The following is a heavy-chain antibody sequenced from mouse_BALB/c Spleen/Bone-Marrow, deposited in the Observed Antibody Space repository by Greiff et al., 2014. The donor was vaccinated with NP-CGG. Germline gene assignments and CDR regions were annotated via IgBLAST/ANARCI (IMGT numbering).Heavy chain of an antibody. J-gene: IGHJ2*01. CDR1: GFSLTSYG. V-gene: IGHV2-9*02. CDR3: ARERPNYFDN. Sequence: QVQLQQSGPGLVAPSQSLSITCTVSGFSLTSYGVHWVCQPPGKGLEWLGVIWAGGSTDYNSALMSRLSISKDNSKSQVFLKMNSLQTDDTAMYYCARERPNYFDNWGQGTVLTVSS. CDR2: IWAGGST.